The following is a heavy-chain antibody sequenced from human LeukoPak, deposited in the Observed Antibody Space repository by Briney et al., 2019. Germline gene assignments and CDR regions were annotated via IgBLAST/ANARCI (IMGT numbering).Heavy chain of an antibody. Sequence: GRSLRLSCAASGFTFDDYAMLWVRQTPGKGLEWVSFIGWSSHSIGYADSVKGRFTISRDNSKNTLYLQMNSLRAEDTAVYYCARGETDGPTIFDAFDIWGQGTMVTVSS. CDR2: IGWSSHSI. CDR1: GFTFDDYA. CDR3: ARGETDGPTIFDAFDI. V-gene: IGHV3-9*01. D-gene: IGHD3-9*01. J-gene: IGHJ3*02.